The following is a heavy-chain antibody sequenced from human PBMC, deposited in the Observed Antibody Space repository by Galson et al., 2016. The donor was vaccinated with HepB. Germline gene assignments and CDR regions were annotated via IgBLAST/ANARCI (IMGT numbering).Heavy chain of an antibody. CDR1: GGSISSDGYY. J-gene: IGHJ3*02. V-gene: IGHV4-31*03. CDR2: IYYSGST. CDR3: ARDISSADAFDI. Sequence: TLSLTCTVSGGSISSDGYYWRWIRQHPGKGLEWIGHIYYSGSTYYNPSLKSRVTISVDTSKNQFSLKLSSVTAADPAVYYCARDISSADAFDIWGQGTMVTVSS. D-gene: IGHD3-9*01.